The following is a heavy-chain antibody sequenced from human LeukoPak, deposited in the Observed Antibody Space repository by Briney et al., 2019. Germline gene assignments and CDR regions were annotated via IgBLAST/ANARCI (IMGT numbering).Heavy chain of an antibody. V-gene: IGHV3-30-3*01. CDR1: GFTFSSYA. CDR2: ISYDGSNK. J-gene: IGHJ4*02. D-gene: IGHD1-26*01. CDR3: ARGDSGSYNFDY. Sequence: GGSLRLSCAASGFTFSSYAMHWVRQAPGKGLEWVAVISYDGSNKYYADSVKGRFTISRDNSKNTLYLQMNSLRAEDTAVYYCARGDSGSYNFDYWGQGTLVTVSS.